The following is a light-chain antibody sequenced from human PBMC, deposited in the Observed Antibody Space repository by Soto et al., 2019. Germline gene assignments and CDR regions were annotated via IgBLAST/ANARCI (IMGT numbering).Light chain of an antibody. CDR2: EVS. J-gene: IGLJ1*01. Sequence: QSVLTQPASVSGSPGQSITISCTGTSADVGGYNYVSWYQQDPGKAPRLMIYEVSNRPSGVSDRFSGSKSGNTASLTISGLQPEDQADYYSCSYTSSSTYVFGTGAKVTVL. V-gene: IGLV2-14*01. CDR3: CSYTSSSTYV. CDR1: SADVGGYNY.